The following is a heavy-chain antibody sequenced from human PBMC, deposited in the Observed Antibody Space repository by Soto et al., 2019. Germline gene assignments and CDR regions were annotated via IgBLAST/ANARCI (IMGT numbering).Heavy chain of an antibody. CDR2: IYYSGST. Sequence: SLPKSDTYTVSGGTISSYCWRWIRQPTGKGLEWIGYIYYSGSTNYNPSLKSRVTISVDTSKNQFSLKLSSVTAADTAVYYCARHFDYAGTHDAFDIWGQGTMVTVSS. J-gene: IGHJ3*02. CDR3: ARHFDYAGTHDAFDI. CDR1: GGTISSYC. D-gene: IGHD4-17*01. V-gene: IGHV4-59*01.